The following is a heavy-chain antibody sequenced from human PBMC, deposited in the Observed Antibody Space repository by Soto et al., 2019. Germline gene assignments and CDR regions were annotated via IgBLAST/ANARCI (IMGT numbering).Heavy chain of an antibody. J-gene: IGHJ4*02. Sequence: GASVKVSCKASGYTFTSYYMHWVRQAPGQGLEWMGIINPSGGSTSYGQKFQGRVTMTRDTSTSTVYMELSSLRAGDTAVYYCGRDQDFYESSGYSAPFDYRGQGTLVTGSS. D-gene: IGHD3-22*01. CDR2: INPSGGST. V-gene: IGHV1-46*01. CDR3: GRDQDFYESSGYSAPFDY. CDR1: GYTFTSYY.